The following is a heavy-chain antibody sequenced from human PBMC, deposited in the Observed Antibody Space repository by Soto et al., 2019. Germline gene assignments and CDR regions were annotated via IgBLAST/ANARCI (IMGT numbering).Heavy chain of an antibody. D-gene: IGHD4-17*01. Sequence: EVQLVESGGGLVQPGRSLRLSCAASGFTFDDYAMHWVRQAPGKGLEWVSGISWNSGSIGYADSVKGRFTISRDNAKNSLYLQMNSLRAEDTALYYCAKDIDYGDPSDAFDIWGQGTMVTVSS. V-gene: IGHV3-9*01. CDR2: ISWNSGSI. CDR1: GFTFDDYA. J-gene: IGHJ3*02. CDR3: AKDIDYGDPSDAFDI.